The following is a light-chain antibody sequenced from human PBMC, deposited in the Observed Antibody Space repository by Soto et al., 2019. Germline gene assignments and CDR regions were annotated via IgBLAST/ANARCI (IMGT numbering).Light chain of an antibody. CDR2: DAS. CDR1: QSISGY. Sequence: DIQVTQSPSSLSAPVGDRVTISCRTSQSISGYLNWYQQKPGKAPNLLIFDASSLQSGVPSRFSGRGSGAEYTLTISSLQPEDFATYFCQHSYSNFPITFGQGTRPAIK. J-gene: IGKJ5*01. V-gene: IGKV1-39*01. CDR3: QHSYSNFPIT.